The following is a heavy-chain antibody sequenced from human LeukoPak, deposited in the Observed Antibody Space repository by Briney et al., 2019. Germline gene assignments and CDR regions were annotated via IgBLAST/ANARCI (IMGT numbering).Heavy chain of an antibody. CDR3: ATRVV. J-gene: IGHJ4*02. V-gene: IGHV3-48*03. D-gene: IGHD2-15*01. Sequence: GGSLGLSGTASGFPFSSRERNWVRRAPGKGLEWASNIGDNGRTMDYADSVKGRFTISRDNAKNSLYLQMNNLRVEDTAVYYCATRVVRGQGTLVTVSS. CDR1: GFPFSSRE. CDR2: IGDNGRTM.